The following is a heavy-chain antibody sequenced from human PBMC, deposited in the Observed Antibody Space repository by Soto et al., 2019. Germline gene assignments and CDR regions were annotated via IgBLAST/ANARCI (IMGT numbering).Heavy chain of an antibody. CDR2: IYFTGNREST. J-gene: IGHJ5*02. V-gene: IGHV4-30-4*03. Sequence: SETLSLTCNVSGGSVTSGAYYWSWIRQFPGAGLEWIGYIYFTGNRESTYYNPSLKSRLSMSMDTSNNQFSLKMTSVTAADTAMYFCTRAERFPRSWFDPWGQGTQVTVSS. CDR3: TRAERFPRSWFDP. D-gene: IGHD3-10*01. CDR1: GGSVTSGAYY.